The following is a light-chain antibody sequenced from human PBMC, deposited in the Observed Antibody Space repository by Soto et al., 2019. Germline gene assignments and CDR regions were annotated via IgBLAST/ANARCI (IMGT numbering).Light chain of an antibody. V-gene: IGLV3-21*02. CDR3: QVWDSSSDHFFYV. Sequence: SYELTQPPSVSVAPGQTARITCGGNNIGSKSVHWCQQKPGQAPVLVVYDDSDRPSGIPERFSGSNSGNTATLTISRVEAGDEADYYCQVWDSSSDHFFYVFGTGTKLTVL. CDR1: NIGSKS. J-gene: IGLJ1*01. CDR2: DDS.